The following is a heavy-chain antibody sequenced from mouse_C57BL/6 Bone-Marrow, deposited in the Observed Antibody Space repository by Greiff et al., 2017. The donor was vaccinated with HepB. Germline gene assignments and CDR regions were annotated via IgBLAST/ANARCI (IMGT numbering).Heavy chain of an antibody. Sequence: QVQLKESGPGLVQPSQSLSITCTVSGFSLTSYGVHWVRQSPGKGLEWLGVIWSGGSTDYNAAFISRLSISKDNSKSQVFFKMNSLQADDTAIYYCARNTGLLPDWYFDVWGTGTTVTVSS. CDR1: GFSLTSYG. CDR3: ARNTGLLPDWYFDV. J-gene: IGHJ1*03. CDR2: IWSGGST. D-gene: IGHD2-3*01. V-gene: IGHV2-2*01.